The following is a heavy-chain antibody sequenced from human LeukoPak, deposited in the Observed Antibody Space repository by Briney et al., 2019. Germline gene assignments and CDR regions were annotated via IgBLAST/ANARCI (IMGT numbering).Heavy chain of an antibody. V-gene: IGHV4-34*01. D-gene: IGHD5-24*01. J-gene: IGHJ4*03. CDR3: ARGATISETGYFDF. CDR2: IDHRGDT. Sequence: PSKTLSLTCAVYGGSFSRYYWSWIRQSQGKGREWIAEIDHRGDTNYNPSVKSRVTISVDTSKNQFSLRVRSLSAADTAVYYCARGATISETGYFDFWGQGALVTVSS. CDR1: GGSFSRYY.